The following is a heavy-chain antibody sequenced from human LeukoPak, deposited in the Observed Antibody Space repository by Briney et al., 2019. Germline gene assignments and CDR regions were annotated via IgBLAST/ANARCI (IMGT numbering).Heavy chain of an antibody. V-gene: IGHV3-48*03. Sequence: QTGGSLRLFCAASGFTFSSYEMNWVRQAPGKGLEWVSYISSSGSTIYYADSVKGRFTISRDNAKNSLYLQMNSLRAEDTAVYYCARGSSGYSYGYDFEYWGQGTLVTVSS. CDR3: ARGSSGYSYGYDFEY. D-gene: IGHD5-18*01. J-gene: IGHJ4*02. CDR1: GFTFSSYE. CDR2: ISSSGSTI.